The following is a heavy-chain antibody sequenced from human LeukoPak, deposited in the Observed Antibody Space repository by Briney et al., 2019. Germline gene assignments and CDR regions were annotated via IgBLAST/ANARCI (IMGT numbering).Heavy chain of an antibody. CDR1: GGSISSYY. Sequence: PSETLSLTCTVSGGSISSYYWSWIRQPPGKGLEWIGYIYYSGSTNYNPSLKSRVTISVDTSKNQFSLKLSSVTAADTAVYYCARAYYGSGSYYAKKYYYMDVWGKGTTVTISS. V-gene: IGHV4-59*01. CDR3: ARAYYGSGSYYAKKYYYMDV. D-gene: IGHD3-10*01. J-gene: IGHJ6*03. CDR2: IYYSGST.